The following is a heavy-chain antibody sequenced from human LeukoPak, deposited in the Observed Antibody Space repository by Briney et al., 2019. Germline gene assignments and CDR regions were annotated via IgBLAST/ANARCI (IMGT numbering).Heavy chain of an antibody. V-gene: IGHV2-5*02. CDR2: IYWDDDK. Sequence: SGPTLVKPTQTLTLTCTFSGFSLSTNGVGVGWIRQPPGKALEWLALIYWDDDKRYSPSPKSRLTITKDTSKNQVVLTMTNMDPVDTATYYCAHRRRYGQAWYPFDYWGQGTLLTVSS. CDR1: GFSLSTNGVG. D-gene: IGHD6-13*01. J-gene: IGHJ4*02. CDR3: AHRRRYGQAWYPFDY.